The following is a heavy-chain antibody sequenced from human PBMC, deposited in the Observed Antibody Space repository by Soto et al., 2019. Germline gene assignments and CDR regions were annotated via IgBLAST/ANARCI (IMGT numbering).Heavy chain of an antibody. CDR3: ARVRDDFWSGYYTYYYYGMDV. V-gene: IGHV3-30-3*01. CDR1: GFTFSSYA. CDR2: ISYDGSNK. Sequence: GGSLRLSCAASGFTFSSYAMHWVRQAPGKGLEWVAVISYDGSNKYYADSVKGRFTISRDNSKNTLYLQMNSLRAEDTAVYYCARVRDDFWSGYYTYYYYGMDVWGQGTTVTVSS. J-gene: IGHJ6*02. D-gene: IGHD3-3*01.